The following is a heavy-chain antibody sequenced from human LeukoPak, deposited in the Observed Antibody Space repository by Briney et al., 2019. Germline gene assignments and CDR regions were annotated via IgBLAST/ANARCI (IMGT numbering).Heavy chain of an antibody. D-gene: IGHD3-10*01. Sequence: GASVKVSCKASGYTFTNYGITWVRQAPGQGLEWMGWISTYNGNTKNVQELQGRVTMSTDTSTTSAFMELRSLRSNDTAVYYCARATTNYHSGSGLSFDYWGQGTLVTVSS. V-gene: IGHV1-18*01. J-gene: IGHJ4*02. CDR1: GYTFTNYG. CDR2: ISTYNGNT. CDR3: ARATTNYHSGSGLSFDY.